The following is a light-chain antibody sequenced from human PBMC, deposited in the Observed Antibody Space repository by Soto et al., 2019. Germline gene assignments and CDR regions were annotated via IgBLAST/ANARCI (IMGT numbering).Light chain of an antibody. CDR3: SSYRSRSTLGV. V-gene: IGLV2-14*01. J-gene: IGLJ3*02. CDR1: SSDVGAYNY. Sequence: QSALTQPASVSGSPGQSISISCTGTSSDVGAYNYVSWYQQHPGKAPKLMIYEVSNRPSGVSNRFSGSKSGNTASLTISGLQAEDEADYYCSSYRSRSTLGVFGGGTKVTVL. CDR2: EVS.